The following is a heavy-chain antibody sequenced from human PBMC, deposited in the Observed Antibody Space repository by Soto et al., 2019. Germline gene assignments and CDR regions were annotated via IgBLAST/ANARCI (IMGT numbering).Heavy chain of an antibody. CDR3: ARIVGGLERPLAFDI. CDR2: ISGYNGNK. Sequence: ASVKVSCKASGGTFSSYGISWVRQAPGQGLEWMGWISGYNGNKKYAQKLQGRVTITTDTSTSTAYMELSSLRSDDTAVYYCARIVGGLERPLAFDIWGQGTMVTVSS. V-gene: IGHV1-18*01. J-gene: IGHJ3*02. CDR1: GGTFSSYG. D-gene: IGHD1-26*01.